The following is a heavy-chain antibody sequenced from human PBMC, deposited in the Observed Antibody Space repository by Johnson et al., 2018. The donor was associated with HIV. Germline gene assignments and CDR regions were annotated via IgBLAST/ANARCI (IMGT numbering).Heavy chain of an antibody. Sequence: EVQLVESGGGVVRPGGSLRLSCAASGFTVSSNYMSWVRQAPGKGLEWVSVIYNDGNTYYADSVKGRFTISRDNSKNTLFLQMGSLRAEDMAVYYCARLIVGAPGAFDIWGQGTMVTVSS. CDR2: IYNDGNT. CDR1: GFTVSSNY. CDR3: ARLIVGAPGAFDI. D-gene: IGHD1-26*01. J-gene: IGHJ3*02. V-gene: IGHV3-66*02.